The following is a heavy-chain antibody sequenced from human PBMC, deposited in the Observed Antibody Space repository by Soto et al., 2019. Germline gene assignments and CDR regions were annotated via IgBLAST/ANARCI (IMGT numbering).Heavy chain of an antibody. J-gene: IGHJ4*02. CDR3: AKDSRLKIFGVVTTTPFDY. CDR2: ISGSGGST. CDR1: GFTFSSYA. D-gene: IGHD3-3*01. V-gene: IGHV3-23*01. Sequence: GGSLRLSCAASGFTFSSYAMSWVRQAPGKGLEWVSAISGSGGSTYYADSVKGRFTISRDNSKNTLYLQMNSLRAEDTAVYYCAKDSRLKIFGVVTTTPFDYWGQGTLVTVSS.